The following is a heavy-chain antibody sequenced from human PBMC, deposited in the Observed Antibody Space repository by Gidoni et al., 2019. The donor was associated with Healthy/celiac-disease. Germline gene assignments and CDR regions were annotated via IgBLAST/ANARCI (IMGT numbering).Heavy chain of an antibody. J-gene: IGHJ3*02. D-gene: IGHD1-26*01. V-gene: IGHV3-49*04. CDR2: NRSKDYGGTT. Sequence: EVQLVESGGGLLQPVRSLRLSCTASGFTFGYYAMSWVRQAPGKGLEWVGFNRSKDYGGTTEYAESVKGRFTISRDDSKSIAYLQMNSLKTEDTAVYYCTRGGSGSYSGAFDIWGQGTMVTVSS. CDR1: GFTFGYYA. CDR3: TRGGSGSYSGAFDI.